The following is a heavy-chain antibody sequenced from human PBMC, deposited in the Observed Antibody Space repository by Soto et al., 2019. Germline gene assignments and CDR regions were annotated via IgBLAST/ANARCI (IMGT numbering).Heavy chain of an antibody. CDR1: GWPDRRSG. CDR2: LSYDGSNK. J-gene: IGHJ4*02. Sequence: LSCARRGWPDRRSGWPRDRPAPIKGLEWVAVLSYDGSNKYYADSVKGRFTISRDNSKNTLYLQMNSLGAEDTAVYYFARVGADIAGAGSFDYWGQGPLVTGSS. V-gene: IGHV3-30-3*01. D-gene: IGHD6-19*01. CDR3: ARVGADIAGAGSFDY.